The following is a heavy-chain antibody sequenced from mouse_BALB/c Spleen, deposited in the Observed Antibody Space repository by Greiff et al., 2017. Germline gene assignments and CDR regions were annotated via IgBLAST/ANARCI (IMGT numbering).Heavy chain of an antibody. J-gene: IGHJ4*01. D-gene: IGHD1-1*01. CDR1: GFSLTSYG. CDR3: ARDHYYGSSYSAMDY. Sequence: VKLMESGPGLVAPSQSLSITCTVSGFSLTSYGVHWVRQPPGKGLEWLGVIWAGGSTNYNSALMSRLSISKDNSKSQVFLKMNSLQTDDTAMYYCARDHYYGSSYSAMDYWGQGTSVTVSS. CDR2: IWAGGST. V-gene: IGHV2-9*02.